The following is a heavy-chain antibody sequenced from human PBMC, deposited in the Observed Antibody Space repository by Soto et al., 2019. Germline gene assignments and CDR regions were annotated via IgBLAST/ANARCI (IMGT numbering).Heavy chain of an antibody. Sequence: SPRLPCAALGFTFSSYGLHWVGQAPGKGLEWVAGIWYDGSNQYYADSVKDRCTNSSRNSKKTMHLQLNSLSGQELGGDYCARGGIAAAGIDFLGQGTLVTVSS. CDR1: GFTFSSYG. J-gene: IGHJ4*01. CDR3: ARGGIAAAGIDF. D-gene: IGHD6-13*01. V-gene: IGHV3-33*01. CDR2: IWYDGSNQ.